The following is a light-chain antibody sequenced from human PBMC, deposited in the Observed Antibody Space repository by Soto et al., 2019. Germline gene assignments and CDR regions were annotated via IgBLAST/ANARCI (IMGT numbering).Light chain of an antibody. CDR3: QQYNNWSFKT. J-gene: IGKJ1*01. CDR2: GAS. Sequence: EIVMTQSPATLSVSPGERATLSCRASQSVSSNLAWYQQKPGQAPRLLIYGASTRATGIPARFSGSGSGTEFTLTISSLQSEDFAVYSCQQYNNWSFKTFGQGTKVEIK. CDR1: QSVSSN. V-gene: IGKV3-15*01.